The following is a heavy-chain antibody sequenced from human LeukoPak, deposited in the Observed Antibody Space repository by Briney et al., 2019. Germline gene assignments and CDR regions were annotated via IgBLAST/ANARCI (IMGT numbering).Heavy chain of an antibody. J-gene: IGHJ5*02. Sequence: SETLSLTCTVSGGSISSYYWSWIRQPPGKGLEWIGYIYYSGSTNYNPPLKSRVTISVDTSKNQFSLKLSSVTAADTAVYYCARDKGFDPWGQGTLVTVSS. CDR1: GGSISSYY. CDR2: IYYSGST. V-gene: IGHV4-59*01. CDR3: ARDKGFDP.